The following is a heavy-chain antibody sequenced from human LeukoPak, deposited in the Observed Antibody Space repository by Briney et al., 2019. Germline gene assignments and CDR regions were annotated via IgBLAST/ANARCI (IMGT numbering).Heavy chain of an antibody. CDR1: GFTFSNYW. CDR2: IKQEGSEK. V-gene: IGHV3-7*03. J-gene: IGHJ4*02. D-gene: IGHD3-10*01. CDR3: ARDRNYYDSGSYYNDY. Sequence: GGSLRLSCAASGFTFSNYWMSWVRQAPGKGLEWVANIKQEGSEKYYVDSVKGRITISRDNAKNSLYLQMNSLRAEDTAVYYCARDRNYYDSGSYYNDYWGQGTLVTVSS.